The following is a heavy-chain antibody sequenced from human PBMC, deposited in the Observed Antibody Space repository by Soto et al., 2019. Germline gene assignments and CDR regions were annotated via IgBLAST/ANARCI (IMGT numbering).Heavy chain of an antibody. D-gene: IGHD3-16*01. CDR1: GYTFTSYG. Sequence: ASVKVSCKASGYTFTSYGISWVRQAPGQGLEWMGWISAYNGNTNYAQKLQGRVTMTTDTSTSTAYMELRSLRSDDTAMYYCATQGMITRPEYGMYVWGQGTTVPVSS. J-gene: IGHJ6*02. V-gene: IGHV1-18*01. CDR3: ATQGMITRPEYGMYV. CDR2: ISAYNGNT.